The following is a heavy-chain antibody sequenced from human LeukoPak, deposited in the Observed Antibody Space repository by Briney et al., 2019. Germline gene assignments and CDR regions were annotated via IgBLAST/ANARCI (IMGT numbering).Heavy chain of an antibody. Sequence: PGGSLRLSCAASGFTFSDYDMSWIRQAPGKGLEWVSYISSSSSYTNYADSVKGRFTISRDNAKNSLYLQMNRLRAEDTAVYYCARGHEGSHWGHGALFTVSS. CDR2: ISSSSSYT. V-gene: IGHV3-11*06. CDR1: GFTFSDYD. D-gene: IGHD6-19*01. J-gene: IGHJ4*03. CDR3: ARGHEGSH.